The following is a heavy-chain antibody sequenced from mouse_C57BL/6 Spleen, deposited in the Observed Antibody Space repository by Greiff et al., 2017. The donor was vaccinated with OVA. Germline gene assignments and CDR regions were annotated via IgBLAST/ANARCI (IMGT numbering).Heavy chain of an antibody. Sequence: QVQLQQPGAELVRPGSSVKLSCKASGSTFTSYWMHWVKQRPIQGLEWIGNIDPSDSETHYNQKFKDKATLTVDKSSSTAYMQLSSLTSEDSAVYYCARADYGSSLAYWGQGTLVTVSA. CDR3: ARADYGSSLAY. D-gene: IGHD1-1*01. V-gene: IGHV1-52*01. CDR2: IDPSDSET. J-gene: IGHJ3*01. CDR1: GSTFTSYW.